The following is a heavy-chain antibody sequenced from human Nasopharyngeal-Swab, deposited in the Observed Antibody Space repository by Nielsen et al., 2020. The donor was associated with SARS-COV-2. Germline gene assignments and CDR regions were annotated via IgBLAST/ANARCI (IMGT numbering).Heavy chain of an antibody. CDR2: INAGNGNT. J-gene: IGHJ4*02. CDR3: ARDRIDSGFDY. D-gene: IGHD3-10*01. CDR1: GYTFTSYA. Sequence: ASVKVSCKASGYTFTSYAMHWVRQAPGQRLEWMVWINAGNGNTKYSQKFQGRVTITRDTSASAAYMELSSLRSEDTAVYYCARDRIDSGFDYWGQGTLVTVSS. V-gene: IGHV1-3*01.